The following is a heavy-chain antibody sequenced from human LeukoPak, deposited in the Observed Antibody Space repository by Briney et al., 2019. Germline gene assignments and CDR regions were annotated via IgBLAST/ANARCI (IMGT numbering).Heavy chain of an antibody. J-gene: IGHJ4*02. CDR1: GGSISSYY. CDR2: INHSGST. V-gene: IGHV4-34*01. D-gene: IGHD2-15*01. Sequence: PSETLSLTCTVSGGSISSYYWSWIRQPPGKGLEWIGEINHSGSTNYNPSLKSRVTISVDTSKNQFSLKLSSVTAADTAVYYCARVVAATVWYFDYWGQGTLVTVSS. CDR3: ARVVAATVWYFDY.